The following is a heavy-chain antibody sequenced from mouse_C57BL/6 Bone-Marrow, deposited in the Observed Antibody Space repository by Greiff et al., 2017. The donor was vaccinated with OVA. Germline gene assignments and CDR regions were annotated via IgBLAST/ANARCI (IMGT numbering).Heavy chain of an antibody. J-gene: IGHJ3*01. CDR3: AREEWFHPWCAY. CDR2: IYPGSGNT. CDR1: GYTFTDYY. V-gene: IGHV1-76*01. D-gene: IGHD2-2*01. Sequence: LQESGAELVRPGASVKLSCKASGYTFTDYYINWVKQRPGQGLEWIARIYPGSGNTYYNEKFKGKATLTAEKSSSTAYMQLSSLTSEDSAVYFCAREEWFHPWCAYWGQGTLVTVSA.